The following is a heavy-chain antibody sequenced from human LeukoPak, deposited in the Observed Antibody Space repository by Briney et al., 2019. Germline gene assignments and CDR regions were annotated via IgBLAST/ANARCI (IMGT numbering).Heavy chain of an antibody. J-gene: IGHJ4*02. CDR3: ARVTGYYYDSSGYYYFDY. V-gene: IGHV1-3*01. Sequence: ASVKVSCKASGYTFTSYAMHWVRQAPGQRLEWMGWINAGNGNTKYSQKFQGRVTITRDTSASTAYMELSSLRSEDTAMYYCARVTGYYYDSSGYYYFDYWGQGTLVTVSS. D-gene: IGHD3-22*01. CDR2: INAGNGNT. CDR1: GYTFTSYA.